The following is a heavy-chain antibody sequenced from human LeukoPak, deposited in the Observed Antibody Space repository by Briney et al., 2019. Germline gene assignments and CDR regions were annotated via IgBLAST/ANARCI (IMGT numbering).Heavy chain of an antibody. CDR2: ITSSSNYI. Sequence: GGSLRLSCAASGFTFSSYTMNWVRQAPGKGLEWVSSITSSSNYIYYADSVKGRFIISRDNAKNSLYLQMNSLRAEDTAVYYCAREGEGYCSGGSCYFDYWGQGTLVTVSS. V-gene: IGHV3-21*01. J-gene: IGHJ4*02. CDR3: AREGEGYCSGGSCYFDY. CDR1: GFTFSSYT. D-gene: IGHD2-15*01.